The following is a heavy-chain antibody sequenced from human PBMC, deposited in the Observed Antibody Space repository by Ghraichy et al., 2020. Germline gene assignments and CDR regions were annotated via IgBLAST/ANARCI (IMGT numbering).Heavy chain of an antibody. D-gene: IGHD3-22*01. J-gene: IGHJ2*01. CDR2: IGTAGDT. V-gene: IGHV3-13*01. CDR3: ARSYYYDSSGYYWQVRRGLWYFDL. Sequence: GGSLRLSCAASGFTFSSYDMHWVRQATGKGLEWVSAIGTAGDTYYPGSVKGRFTISRENAKNSLYLQMNSLRAGDTAVYYCARSYYYDSSGYYWQVRRGLWYFDLWGRGTLVTVSS. CDR1: GFTFSSYD.